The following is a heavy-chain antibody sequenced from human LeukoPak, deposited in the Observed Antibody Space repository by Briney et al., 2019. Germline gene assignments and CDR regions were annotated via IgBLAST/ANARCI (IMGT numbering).Heavy chain of an antibody. V-gene: IGHV4-4*07. CDR2: IYPGESIYASENT. D-gene: IGHD6-13*01. Sequence: SETLSLTCSVSGVSISAYYWSWIRQPAGKGLEWIGRIYPGESIYASENTNYNPSLKSRVSMSGDTSKNQVSLKLRSVTAADTAVYYCARGPDVLAAAGMRAVDYWGQGTLVTVSS. J-gene: IGHJ4*02. CDR1: GVSISAYY. CDR3: ARGPDVLAAAGMRAVDY.